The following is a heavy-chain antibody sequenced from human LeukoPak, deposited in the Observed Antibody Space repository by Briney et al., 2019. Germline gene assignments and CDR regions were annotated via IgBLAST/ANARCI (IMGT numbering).Heavy chain of an antibody. D-gene: IGHD1-14*01. J-gene: IGHJ4*02. Sequence: SETLSLTCTVSGGSMSTYYWTWIRQPPGKGLEWIGFIYYTGSTNYNPSLRSRVTISVDTSKNQFSLKLSSVTAADTAVYYCAGMRITTPTVRTLDYWGQGTLVTVSS. V-gene: IGHV4-59*01. CDR1: GGSMSTYY. CDR2: IYYTGST. CDR3: AGMRITTPTVRTLDY.